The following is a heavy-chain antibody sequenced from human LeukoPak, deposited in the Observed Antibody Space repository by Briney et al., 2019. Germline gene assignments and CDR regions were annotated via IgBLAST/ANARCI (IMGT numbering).Heavy chain of an antibody. J-gene: IGHJ5*02. CDR3: SRESGPYCPFGH. D-gene: IGHD1-26*01. V-gene: IGHV4-4*02. CDR1: GGSITTTNF. Sequence: SGTLSLTCGVSGGSITTTNFWSWARQPPGGGLEWIGEISLRGRTQYNPSLKSRVNISIGESKNHLYLSLASVTAADTAVYYCSRESGPYCPFGHWGQGTLVAVTS. CDR2: ISLRGRT.